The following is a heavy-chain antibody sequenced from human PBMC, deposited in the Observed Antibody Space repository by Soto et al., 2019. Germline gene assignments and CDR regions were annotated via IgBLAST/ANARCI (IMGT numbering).Heavy chain of an antibody. V-gene: IGHV3-7*01. Sequence: EVQLVESGGGLVQPGGSLRLSCAASGFSFGSYWISWVRQAPGKGLEWVANIKEDGSEKYYVDSVKGRFTISRDNAKNSLYLQMNSLRAEETAVYYCARDEGCGGGSCYSIWKYWGQGTLVTVST. CDR2: IKEDGSEK. J-gene: IGHJ4*02. CDR3: ARDEGCGGGSCYSIWKY. CDR1: GFSFGSYW. D-gene: IGHD2-15*01.